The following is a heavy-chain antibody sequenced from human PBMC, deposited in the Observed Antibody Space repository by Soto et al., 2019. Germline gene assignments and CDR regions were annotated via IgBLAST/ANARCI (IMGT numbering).Heavy chain of an antibody. J-gene: IGHJ5*02. V-gene: IGHV3-11*04. CDR1: GFTFSDYY. Sequence: PGGSLRLSCAASGFTFSDYYMSWIRQAPGKGLEWVSYISSSSTIYYADSVKGRFTISRDNAKNSLYLQMNSLRDEDTAVYYCAREGTRGGFLNWFDPWGQGTLVTVSS. CDR2: ISSSSTI. CDR3: AREGTRGGFLNWFDP. D-gene: IGHD3-10*01.